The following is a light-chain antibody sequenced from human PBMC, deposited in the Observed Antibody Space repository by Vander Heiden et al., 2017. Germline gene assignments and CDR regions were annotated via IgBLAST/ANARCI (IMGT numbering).Light chain of an antibody. CDR3: CSYAGSSTFRV. J-gene: IGLJ3*02. CDR1: SSDVGSYNL. CDR2: DVT. V-gene: IGLV2-23*02. Sequence: QSALTQPASVSGSPGQSIPFSCTGTSSDVGSYNLVSWYQQHPVKAPKLMIYDVTKRPSGVSNRFSGSKSGNTASLTISGLQAEDEANYHCCSYAGSSTFRVFGGGTKLTVL.